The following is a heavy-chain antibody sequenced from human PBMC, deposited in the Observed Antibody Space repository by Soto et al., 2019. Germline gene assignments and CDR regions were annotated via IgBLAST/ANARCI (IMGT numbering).Heavy chain of an antibody. Sequence: SETLSLTCTVPGGSISSYYWSCIRQPPGKGLEWIGYIYYSGSTNYNPSLKSRVTISVDTSKNQFSLKLSSVTAADTAVYYCARQGDSSSPKFDYWGQGTLVTVSS. V-gene: IGHV4-59*08. CDR1: GGSISSYY. CDR3: ARQGDSSSPKFDY. CDR2: IYYSGST. D-gene: IGHD6-6*01. J-gene: IGHJ4*02.